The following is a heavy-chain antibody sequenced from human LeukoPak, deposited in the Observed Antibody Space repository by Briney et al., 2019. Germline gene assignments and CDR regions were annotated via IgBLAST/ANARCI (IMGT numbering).Heavy chain of an antibody. CDR1: GFTFSSYA. Sequence: PGRSLRLSCAASGFTFSSYAMHWVRQAPGKGREGVAVISYDGSNKYYADSGKGRFTISRDNSKNTLYLPMHSLRAEATAVYYCAREYNAGYSSGWFYFDYWGQGTLVTVSS. J-gene: IGHJ4*02. V-gene: IGHV3-30-3*01. D-gene: IGHD6-19*01. CDR2: ISYDGSNK. CDR3: AREYNAGYSSGWFYFDY.